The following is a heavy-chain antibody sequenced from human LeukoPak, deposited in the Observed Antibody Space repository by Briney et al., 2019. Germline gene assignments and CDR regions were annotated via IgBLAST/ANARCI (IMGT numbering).Heavy chain of an antibody. Sequence: GGSLRLSCAASGFTFSSYGMSWVRQAPGKGLEWVSSISSSSSYIYYADSVKGRFTISRDNAKNSLYLQMNSLRAEDTAVYYCASGIVVGGDAFDIWGQGTMVTVSS. CDR3: ASGIVVGGDAFDI. D-gene: IGHD2-15*01. V-gene: IGHV3-21*01. CDR1: GFTFSSYG. CDR2: ISSSSSYI. J-gene: IGHJ3*02.